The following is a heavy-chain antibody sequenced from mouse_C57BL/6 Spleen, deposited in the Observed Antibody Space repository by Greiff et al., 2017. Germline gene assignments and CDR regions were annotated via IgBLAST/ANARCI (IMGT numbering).Heavy chain of an antibody. Sequence: DVQLQESGPVLVKPGPSVKISCKASGFTFTDYYMHWVKQSHGKSLEWIGLVYPYNGGTSYNQKFKGKATLTVDTSSSTAYMGLNSLTSEDSAVYYCAAYYSNYVFAMDYWGQGTSVTVSS. CDR1: GFTFTDYY. J-gene: IGHJ4*01. CDR3: AAYYSNYVFAMDY. V-gene: IGHV1-36*01. D-gene: IGHD2-5*01. CDR2: VYPYNGGT.